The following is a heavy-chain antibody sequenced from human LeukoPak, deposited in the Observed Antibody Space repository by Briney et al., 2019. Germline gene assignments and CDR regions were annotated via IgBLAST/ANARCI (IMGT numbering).Heavy chain of an antibody. J-gene: IGHJ2*01. D-gene: IGHD5-18*01. CDR1: GGTFTSYV. CDR2: IIPIFGTA. CDR3: AKEGDTALVTGYFDL. Sequence: GSSVKVSCKASGGTFTSYVISWVRQAPGQGLDWMGGIIPIFGTAHYAQKFQGRLTITADESTSTVYMEMSSLRSEDTAMYYCAKEGDTALVTGYFDLWGRGTLVTVSS. V-gene: IGHV1-69*01.